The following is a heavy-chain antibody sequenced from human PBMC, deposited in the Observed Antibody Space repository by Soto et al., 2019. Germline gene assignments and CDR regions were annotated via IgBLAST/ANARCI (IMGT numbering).Heavy chain of an antibody. Sequence: SETLSLTCAVYGGSFSGYYWSWIRQPPGKGLEWIGEINHSGSTNYNPSLKSRVTISVDTSKNQFSLKLSSVTAADTAVYYCAWSKDYGAFDYWGQGTLVTVSS. CDR1: GGSFSGYY. D-gene: IGHD4-17*01. V-gene: IGHV4-34*01. CDR2: INHSGST. J-gene: IGHJ4*02. CDR3: AWSKDYGAFDY.